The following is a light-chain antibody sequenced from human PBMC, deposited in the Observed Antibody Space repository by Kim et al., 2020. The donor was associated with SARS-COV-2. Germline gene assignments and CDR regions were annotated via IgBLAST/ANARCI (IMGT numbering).Light chain of an antibody. CDR2: DAS. Sequence: EIVLTQSPATLSLSPGERATLSCRASQSVSSYLAWYQQRPGQAPRLLIFDASNRATGIPARFSGSGSGTDFTLTISSLGPEDSAVYYCQQRSNWPRLTFGGGTKVEIK. J-gene: IGKJ4*01. CDR3: QQRSNWPRLT. CDR1: QSVSSY. V-gene: IGKV3-11*01.